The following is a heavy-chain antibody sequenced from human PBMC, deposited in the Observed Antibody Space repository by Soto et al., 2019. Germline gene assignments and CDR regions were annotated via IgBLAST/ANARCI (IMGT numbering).Heavy chain of an antibody. Sequence: PSETLSLTCAVYGGPFSGYYWSWIRQPPGKGLEWIGEINHSGSTNYNPSLKSRVTISVDTSKNQFSLKLSSVTAADTAVYYCARGRGRIAARPRIDYWGQGTLVTVSS. D-gene: IGHD6-6*01. CDR2: INHSGST. CDR3: ARGRGRIAARPRIDY. CDR1: GGPFSGYY. J-gene: IGHJ4*02. V-gene: IGHV4-34*01.